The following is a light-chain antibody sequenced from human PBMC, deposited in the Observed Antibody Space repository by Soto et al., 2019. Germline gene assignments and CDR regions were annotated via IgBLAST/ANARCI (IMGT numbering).Light chain of an antibody. CDR2: KAS. CDR3: QQYEAYPLT. V-gene: IGKV1-5*03. Sequence: DIQLTQSPSTLSASVGDRATITCRASQSISSWLAWYQQKPGKAPKLLVYKASSFESGVPSRFSSSGSGTEFTLTISTLQPDDFATYCCQQYEAYPLTFGGGTKVEI. CDR1: QSISSW. J-gene: IGKJ4*01.